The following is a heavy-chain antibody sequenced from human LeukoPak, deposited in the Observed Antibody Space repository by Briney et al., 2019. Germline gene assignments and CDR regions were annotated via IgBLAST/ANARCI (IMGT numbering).Heavy chain of an antibody. J-gene: IGHJ4*02. CDR3: ARGGRYYYDSSGYHYVDY. V-gene: IGHV4-59*01. Sequence: PSETLSLTCTVSGGSINNYYWSWIRQPPGKGLEWIGYIYYSGSTNYNPSLKSRVTISVDTSKNQFSLKLSSVTAADTAVYYCARGGRYYYDSSGYHYVDYWGQGTLVTVSS. CDR2: IYYSGST. D-gene: IGHD3-22*01. CDR1: GGSINNYY.